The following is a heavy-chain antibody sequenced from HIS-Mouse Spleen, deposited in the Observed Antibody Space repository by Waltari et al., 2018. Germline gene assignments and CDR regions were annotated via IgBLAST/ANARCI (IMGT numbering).Heavy chain of an antibody. D-gene: IGHD6-6*01. V-gene: IGHV3-30*18. CDR3: AKDTRIAARRGYAFDI. CDR2: YDGSNK. J-gene: IGHJ3*02. Sequence: YDGSNKYYADSVKGRFTISRDNSKNTLYLQMNSLRAEDTAVYYCAKDTRIAARRGYAFDIWGQGTMVTVSS.